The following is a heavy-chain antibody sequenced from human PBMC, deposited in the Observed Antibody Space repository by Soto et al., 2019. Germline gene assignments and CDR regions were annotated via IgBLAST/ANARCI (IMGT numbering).Heavy chain of an antibody. Sequence: QVQLVQSGAEVKKPGASVKVSCKASGYTFTSYGIHWVRQAPGQRLEWMGWINACNGNTKYPQKLQGRVTMTTDTSASTAYMELSSLRSDDTAVYYCARSVFVVTALGYWGQGTLVTVSS. V-gene: IGHV1-3*01. CDR3: ARSVFVVTALGY. J-gene: IGHJ4*02. CDR1: GYTFTSYG. D-gene: IGHD3-16*02. CDR2: INACNGNT.